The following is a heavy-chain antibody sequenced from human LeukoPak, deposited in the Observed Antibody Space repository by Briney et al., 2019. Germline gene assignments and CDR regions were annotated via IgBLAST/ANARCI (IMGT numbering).Heavy chain of an antibody. V-gene: IGHV3-48*03. Sequence: PGGSLRLSCAASGFTFSSYEMNWVRQAPGKGLEWVSYISSSGGTIYYADSVKGRFTISRDNAKNSLYLQMNSLGAEDTAVYYCARETTVTSRGAFDIWGRGTMVTVSS. CDR1: GFTFSSYE. CDR3: ARETTVTSRGAFDI. CDR2: ISSSGGTI. D-gene: IGHD4-17*01. J-gene: IGHJ3*02.